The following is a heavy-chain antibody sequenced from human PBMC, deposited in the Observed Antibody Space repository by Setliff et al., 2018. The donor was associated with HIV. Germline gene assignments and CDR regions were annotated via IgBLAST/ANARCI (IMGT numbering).Heavy chain of an antibody. CDR3: ARGVGRGRLDY. CDR1: GDTFNFYG. CDR2: MNPNSGNT. J-gene: IGHJ4*02. V-gene: IGHV1-8*03. Sequence: ASVKVSCKASGDTFNFYGLNWVRQATGQGLEWMGWMNPNSGNTGYTQKFQGRVTITRNTSISTAYMELSSLRSEDTAVYYCARGVGRGRLDYWGQGTLVTVSS. D-gene: IGHD3-16*01.